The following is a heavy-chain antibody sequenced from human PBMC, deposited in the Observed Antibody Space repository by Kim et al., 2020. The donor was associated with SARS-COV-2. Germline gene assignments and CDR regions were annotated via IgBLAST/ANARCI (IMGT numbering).Heavy chain of an antibody. D-gene: IGHD2-21*02. CDR2: IYYSGST. CDR1: GGSISSSSYY. Sequence: SETLSLTCTVSGGSISSSSYYWGWIRQPPGKGLEWIGSIYYSGSTYYNPSLKSRVTISVDTSKNQFSLKLSSVTAADTAVYYCAREVVTAILIGVYYYGMDIWGQGTTVTVSS. CDR3: AREVVTAILIGVYYYGMDI. V-gene: IGHV4-39*07. J-gene: IGHJ6*02.